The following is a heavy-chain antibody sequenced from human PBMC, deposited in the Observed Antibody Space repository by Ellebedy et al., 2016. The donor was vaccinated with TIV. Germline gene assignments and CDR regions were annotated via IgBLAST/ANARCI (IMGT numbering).Heavy chain of an antibody. D-gene: IGHD2-21*01. CDR2: ISNNGGNT. Sequence: GESLKISCSASGLTFRNYAMHWVRQAPGKGLEYVLAISNNGGNTYYADSVKGRFTISRDNSKNTLYLQMSSLTPEDTAVYYCVPRMVVAFEYWGQGTLVTVSS. CDR1: GLTFRNYA. CDR3: VPRMVVAFEY. V-gene: IGHV3-64D*09. J-gene: IGHJ4*02.